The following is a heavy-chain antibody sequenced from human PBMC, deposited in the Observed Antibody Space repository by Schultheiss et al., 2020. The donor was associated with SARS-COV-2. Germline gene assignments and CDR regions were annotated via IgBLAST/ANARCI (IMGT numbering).Heavy chain of an antibody. CDR2: ISGSGGSA. V-gene: IGHV3-23*01. CDR3: AKDGPANTNYGLDV. J-gene: IGHJ6*02. CDR1: GFTFSDYY. Sequence: GGSLRLSCAASGFTFSDYYMSWIRQAPGKGLKWVSAISGSGGSAYFADSVKGRFTISRDNSKNTLYLQMNSLRAEDTAVYYCAKDGPANTNYGLDVWGQGTTVTVSS. D-gene: IGHD1-1*01.